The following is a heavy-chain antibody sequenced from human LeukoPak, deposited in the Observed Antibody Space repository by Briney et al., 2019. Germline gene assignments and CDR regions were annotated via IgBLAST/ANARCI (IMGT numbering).Heavy chain of an antibody. J-gene: IGHJ4*02. Sequence: PSETLPLTCTVSGGSITSGGYYWSWIRQHPGKGLEWIGYIYHTGSTYYNPSLKSRISMSLDTSKNQFSLRLSSVTAADTAVFYCARGGYSGYDFNFDYWGQGTLVTVSS. CDR3: ARGGYSGYDFNFDY. CDR1: GGSITSGGYY. CDR2: IYHTGST. V-gene: IGHV4-31*03. D-gene: IGHD5-12*01.